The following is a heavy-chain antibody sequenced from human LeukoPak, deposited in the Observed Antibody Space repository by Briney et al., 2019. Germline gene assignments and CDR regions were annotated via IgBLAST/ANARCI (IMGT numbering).Heavy chain of an antibody. CDR3: ARGAYPYCSRGTCFLAHFDS. V-gene: IGHV1-2*02. Sequence: ASVKVSCKASGGTFSSYAISWVRQAPGQGLGCMGWINPNTGGIYHPQRFQGRVTMTRDTSISTASMELSGLTSDDTAVYYCARGAYPYCSRGTCFLAHFDSWGQGTLVTVSS. CDR1: GGTFSSYA. J-gene: IGHJ4*02. CDR2: INPNTGGI. D-gene: IGHD2-15*01.